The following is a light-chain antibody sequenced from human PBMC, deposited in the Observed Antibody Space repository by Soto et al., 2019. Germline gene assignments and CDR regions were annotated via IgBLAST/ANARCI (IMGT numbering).Light chain of an antibody. CDR2: LHSDGSH. J-gene: IGLJ2*01. CDR3: QTWDTGIVV. CDR1: SGHSTYA. Sequence: QLVLTQSPSASASLGASVNLTCTRSSGHSTYAIAWHQQQPEKGPRFLMKLHSDGSHIKGDGIPHRFSGSSSGAERYLTISSLQSEDEADYYCQTWDTGIVVFGGGTKLTVL. V-gene: IGLV4-69*01.